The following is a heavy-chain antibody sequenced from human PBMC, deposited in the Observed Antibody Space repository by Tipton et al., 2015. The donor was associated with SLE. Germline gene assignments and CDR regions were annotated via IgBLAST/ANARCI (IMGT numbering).Heavy chain of an antibody. V-gene: IGHV4-59*01. Sequence: LRLSCTVSGGSISSYYWNWIRQPPGKGLEWIGYIYSSGSTNYNPSLKSRVTISVDTSKNQFSLKLSSVTAADTAVYYCARGTGANFGYFDLWGRGSLFTVSS. CDR3: ARGTGANFGYFDL. D-gene: IGHD3/OR15-3a*01. CDR2: IYSSGST. J-gene: IGHJ2*01. CDR1: GGSISSYY.